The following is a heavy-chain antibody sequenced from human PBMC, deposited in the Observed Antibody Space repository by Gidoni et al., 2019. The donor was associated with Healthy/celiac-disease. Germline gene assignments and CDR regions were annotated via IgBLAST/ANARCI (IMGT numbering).Heavy chain of an antibody. V-gene: IGHV3-74*01. CDR2: INSYGSST. J-gene: IGHJ4*02. CDR1: GFTFSSYW. CDR3: ATARRGRYYFDY. Sequence: EVQLVASGGGLVQPGVSLRLSCAASGFTFSSYWMHWVRQAPGKGLVWVSRINSYGSSTSYADSVKGRFTISRDNAKNTLYLQMNSLRAEDTAVYYCATARRGRYYFDYWGQGTLVTVSS. D-gene: IGHD3-10*01.